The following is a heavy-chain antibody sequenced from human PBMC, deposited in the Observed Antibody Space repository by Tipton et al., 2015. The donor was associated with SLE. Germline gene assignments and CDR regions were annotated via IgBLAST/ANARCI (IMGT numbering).Heavy chain of an antibody. Sequence: SLRLSCAASGFTFSTYAMHWVRQAPGKGLEWVAVISYDGGDKYYADSVKGRFTISRDSSKNTLYLQMNGLRPEDTAVYYCARRVGSYYGMDVWGQGTTVTVSS. V-gene: IGHV3-30*04. CDR3: ARRVGSYYGMDV. CDR2: ISYDGGDK. D-gene: IGHD3-10*01. J-gene: IGHJ6*02. CDR1: GFTFSTYA.